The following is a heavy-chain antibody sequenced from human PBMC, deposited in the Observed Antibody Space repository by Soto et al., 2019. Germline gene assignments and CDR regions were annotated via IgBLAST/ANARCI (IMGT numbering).Heavy chain of an antibody. D-gene: IGHD6-13*01. CDR3: ARLDLYSSTTIDY. J-gene: IGHJ4*02. CDR1: GGSISSYY. CDR2: IYYSGST. V-gene: IGHV4-59*08. Sequence: ETLSLTCTVSGGSISSYYWSWIRQPPGKGLEWIGYIYYSGSTNYNPSLKSRVTISVDTSKNQFSLKLSSVTAADTAVYYCARLDLYSSTTIDYWGQGTLVTVSS.